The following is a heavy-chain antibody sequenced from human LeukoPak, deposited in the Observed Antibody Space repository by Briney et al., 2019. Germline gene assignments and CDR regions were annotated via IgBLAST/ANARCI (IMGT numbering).Heavy chain of an antibody. V-gene: IGHV1-69*13. CDR2: IIPIFGTA. CDR3: ARGLAGQLERRYWFDP. CDR1: GGTFSSYA. D-gene: IGHD1-1*01. J-gene: IGHJ5*02. Sequence: GASVKVSCKASGGTFSSYAISWVRQAPGQGLEWMGGIIPIFGTANYAQKFQGRVTITADESTSTAYMELSSLRSEDTAVYYCARGLAGQLERRYWFDPWGQGTLVTVSS.